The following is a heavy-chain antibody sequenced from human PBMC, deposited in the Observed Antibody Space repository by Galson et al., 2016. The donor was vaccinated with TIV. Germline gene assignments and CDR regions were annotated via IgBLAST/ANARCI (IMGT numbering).Heavy chain of an antibody. CDR3: TKVPSSGFSCYYGLDV. V-gene: IGHV3-23*01. J-gene: IGHJ6*02. CDR2: ISGGGRST. CDR1: GFTFSIFA. Sequence: SLRLSCAASGFTFSIFAMTWVRQAPGMGLEWVSAISGGGRSTYYADSVKGRFTISRDNSKNTLFLQMNSLRAEDTAVYYCTKVPSSGFSCYYGLDVWGQGTTVTVSS. D-gene: IGHD3-22*01.